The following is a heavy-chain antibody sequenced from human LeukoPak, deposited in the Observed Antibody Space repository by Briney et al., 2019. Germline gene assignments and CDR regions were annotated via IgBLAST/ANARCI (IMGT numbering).Heavy chain of an antibody. J-gene: IGHJ3*02. CDR1: GGSISSYY. D-gene: IGHD3-16*01. Sequence: LETLSLTCTVSGGSISSYYWSWIRQPPGKGLEWIGYIYYSGSTNYNPSLKSRVTISVDTSKNQFSLKLSSVTAADTAVYYCARESNRVWAPGAFDIWGQGTMVTVSS. CDR2: IYYSGST. CDR3: ARESNRVWAPGAFDI. V-gene: IGHV4-59*01.